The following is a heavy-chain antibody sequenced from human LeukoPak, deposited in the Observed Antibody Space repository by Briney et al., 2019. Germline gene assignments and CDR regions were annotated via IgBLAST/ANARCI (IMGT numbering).Heavy chain of an antibody. CDR3: ARGLPITMIVVVITTPSFDY. CDR2: ISYDGSNK. Sequence: GGSLRLSCAASGFTFSSYGMHWVRQAPGKGLEWVAVISYDGSNKYYADSVKGRFTISRDNSKNTLYLQMNSLRAEDTAVYYCARGLPITMIVVVITTPSFDYWGQGALVTVSS. J-gene: IGHJ4*02. V-gene: IGHV3-30*03. D-gene: IGHD3-22*01. CDR1: GFTFSSYG.